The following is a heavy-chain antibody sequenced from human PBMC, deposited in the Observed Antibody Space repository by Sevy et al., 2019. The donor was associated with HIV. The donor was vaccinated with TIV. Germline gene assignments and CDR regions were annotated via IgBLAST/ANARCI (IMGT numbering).Heavy chain of an antibody. D-gene: IGHD4-4*01. Sequence: GGSLRLSCAASGFTFSNYAMNWVRQAPGKGLESISSISNNGDRTYYIDSVRGWFTISRDNSKNMLYLQMHGLRAEDAATYYCAKVLSVTFSYWYGLDVWGQGTTVTVSS. CDR3: AKVLSVTFSYWYGLDV. V-gene: IGHV3-23*01. J-gene: IGHJ6*02. CDR1: GFTFSNYA. CDR2: ISNNGDRT.